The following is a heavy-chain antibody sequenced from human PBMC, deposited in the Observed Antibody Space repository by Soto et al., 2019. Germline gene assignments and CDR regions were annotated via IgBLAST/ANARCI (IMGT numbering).Heavy chain of an antibody. V-gene: IGHV1-69*01. Sequence: QVQLVQSGAEVKKPGSSVKVSCKASGGTFSSYAISWVRQAPGQGLEWMGGIIPIFGTANYAQKFQGRVTITADESTSTAYMELSSLRSEDTAVYYCARDGDPVEQLVPYNWFDPWGQGNLVTVSS. D-gene: IGHD6-6*01. CDR2: IIPIFGTA. CDR3: ARDGDPVEQLVPYNWFDP. J-gene: IGHJ5*02. CDR1: GGTFSSYA.